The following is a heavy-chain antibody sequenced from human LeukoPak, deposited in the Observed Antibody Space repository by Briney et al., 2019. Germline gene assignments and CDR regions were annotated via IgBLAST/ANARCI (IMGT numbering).Heavy chain of an antibody. CDR2: IYYTGST. D-gene: IGHD5/OR15-5a*01. J-gene: IGHJ5*02. Sequence: SETLSLTCTVSGASISSSFWTWIRQSPGKGLEWLAYIYYTGSTNLNPSLKSRLTISVDTSKNQFSLRLSSVTAADTAIYYCARRMTVSATNWFDPWGQGTLVTVSS. CDR3: ARRMTVSATNWFDP. V-gene: IGHV4-59*01. CDR1: GASISSSF.